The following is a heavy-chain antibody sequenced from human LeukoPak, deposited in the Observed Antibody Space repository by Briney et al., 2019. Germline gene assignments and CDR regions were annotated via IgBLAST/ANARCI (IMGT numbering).Heavy chain of an antibody. Sequence: ASVKVSCKASRGTFSSYGISWVRQAPGQGLEWMGGVIAIFGRVKYGQKFQGRATITTDESTSTAYKELSSLTSEDTGVYYCARGELGDSSGFSSFDYWGQGTLVTVSS. CDR2: VIAIFGRV. CDR3: ARGELGDSSGFSSFDY. V-gene: IGHV1-69*05. D-gene: IGHD3-22*01. J-gene: IGHJ4*02. CDR1: RGTFSSYG.